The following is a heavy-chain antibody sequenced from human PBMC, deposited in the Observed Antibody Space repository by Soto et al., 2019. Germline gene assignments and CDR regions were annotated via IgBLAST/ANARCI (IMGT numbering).Heavy chain of an antibody. J-gene: IGHJ2*01. Sequence: QVQLVQSGAEVKKPGSSVTVSCKASGGTFSSYTISWVRQAPGQGLEWMGGIIPIFGTANYAQKVQGRVTITADESTSTADMELSSLRSEDTAVYYCARGNHRWLQLWYFDLWGRGTLVTVSS. CDR1: GGTFSSYT. V-gene: IGHV1-69*12. CDR3: ARGNHRWLQLWYFDL. D-gene: IGHD5-12*01. CDR2: IIPIFGTA.